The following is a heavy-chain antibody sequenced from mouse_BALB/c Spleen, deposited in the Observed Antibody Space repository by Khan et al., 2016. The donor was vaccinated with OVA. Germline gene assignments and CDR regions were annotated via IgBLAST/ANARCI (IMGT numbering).Heavy chain of an antibody. CDR3: VRGLCDV. Sequence: EVQLQQSGPELVKPGASVKMSCKASGYTFTDYYMKWVKQSPGKSLEWIGDFNPNNGDLFYNQKFKGKATLTVDKTSSTAYMQINSLTSEDSAIYYCVRGLCDVWGAGTTVTVSS. J-gene: IGHJ1*01. CDR1: GYTFTDYY. V-gene: IGHV1-26*01. CDR2: FNPNNGDL.